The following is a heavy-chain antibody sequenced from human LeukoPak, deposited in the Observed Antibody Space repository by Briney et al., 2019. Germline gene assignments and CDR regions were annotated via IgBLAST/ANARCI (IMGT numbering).Heavy chain of an antibody. D-gene: IGHD3-22*01. CDR2: ISYDGSNK. Sequence: PGRSLRLSCAASGFTFSSSGMHWVRQAPGKGLEWVAVISYDGSNKYYADSVKGRFTFSRDNSKNTLYLQMNSLRAEDTAVYYCARDPYYYDSSGYSPWGQGTLVTVSS. V-gene: IGHV3-30*03. CDR3: ARDPYYYDSSGYSP. J-gene: IGHJ4*02. CDR1: GFTFSSSG.